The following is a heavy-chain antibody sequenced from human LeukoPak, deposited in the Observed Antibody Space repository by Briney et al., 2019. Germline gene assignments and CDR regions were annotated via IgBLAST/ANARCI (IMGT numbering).Heavy chain of an antibody. CDR2: IKEDGSEK. CDR3: ARAGSGRFED. V-gene: IGHV3-7*01. CDR1: GFTFSSYL. D-gene: IGHD6-19*01. J-gene: IGHJ4*02. Sequence: GGSLRLSCAASGFTFSSYLMTWVRQAPGKGLEWVANIKEDGSEKYHVDSLKGRFTISRDNAKNSLYLQMNSLRAEDTAMYYCARAGSGRFEDWGQGTLVTVSS.